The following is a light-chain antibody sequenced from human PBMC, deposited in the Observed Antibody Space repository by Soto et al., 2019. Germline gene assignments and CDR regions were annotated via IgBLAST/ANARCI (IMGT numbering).Light chain of an antibody. Sequence: DIQMTQSPSSLSASVGDRVTITCRASQSISSYLNWYQQKPGKAPKLLIYAASSLQSGVPSRFSGSGSGTDFTLTISSLQPGDFATYYCQHNYNTPFTFGPGPKVDIK. CDR3: QHNYNTPFT. CDR1: QSISSY. CDR2: AAS. V-gene: IGKV1-39*01. J-gene: IGKJ3*01.